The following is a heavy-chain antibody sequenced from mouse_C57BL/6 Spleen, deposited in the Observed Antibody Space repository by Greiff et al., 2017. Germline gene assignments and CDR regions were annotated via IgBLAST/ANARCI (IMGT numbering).Heavy chain of an antibody. D-gene: IGHD2-3*01. J-gene: IGHJ3*01. Sequence: QVQLKQPGAELVKPGASVKLSCKASGYTFTSYWMHWVKQRPGRGLEWIGRIDPNSGGTKYNEKFKSKATLTVDKPSSTAYMQLSSLTSEDSAVYYGARGEDGYYGAWFAYWGQGTLVTVSA. CDR2: IDPNSGGT. CDR3: ARGEDGYYGAWFAY. V-gene: IGHV1-72*01. CDR1: GYTFTSYW.